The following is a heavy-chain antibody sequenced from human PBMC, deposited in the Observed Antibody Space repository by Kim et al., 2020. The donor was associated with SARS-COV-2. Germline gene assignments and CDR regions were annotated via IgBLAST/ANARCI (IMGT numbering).Heavy chain of an antibody. D-gene: IGHD1-26*01. J-gene: IGHJ5*02. CDR1: GYTFTSYG. CDR3: ARDRWGPMHGSEFDP. CDR2: ISAYNGNT. Sequence: ASVKVSCTASGYTFTSYGISWVRQAPGQGLEWMGWISAYNGNTNYAQKFQGRVTMTTDTSKSTAYMELRSLRSDDTAVYYCARDRWGPMHGSEFDPWGQGTLVTVSS. V-gene: IGHV1-18*04.